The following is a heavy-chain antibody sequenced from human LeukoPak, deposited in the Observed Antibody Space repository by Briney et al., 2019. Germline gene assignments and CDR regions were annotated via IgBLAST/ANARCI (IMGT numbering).Heavy chain of an antibody. CDR1: GFTITNYW. CDR3: VRQAGVS. D-gene: IGHD6-19*01. Sequence: PGGSMRLSCAASGFTITNYWMTWVRQAPGKGLEWVANIKGDGSEKNYVDSVKGRFTISRDNAKNSLYLQMNSLRADDTAVYYCVRQAGVSWGQGTLVTVSS. J-gene: IGHJ5*02. CDR2: IKGDGSEK. V-gene: IGHV3-7*01.